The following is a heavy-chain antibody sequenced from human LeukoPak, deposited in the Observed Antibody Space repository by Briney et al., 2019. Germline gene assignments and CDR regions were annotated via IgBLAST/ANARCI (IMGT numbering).Heavy chain of an antibody. V-gene: IGHV3-7*01. CDR2: IKQDGSEE. J-gene: IGHJ4*02. CDR1: GFTFSSYW. D-gene: IGHD1-26*01. CDR3: ARDRYITRSWGYDFDY. Sequence: PGGSLRLSCAVSGFTFSSYWMSWVRQAPGKGLEWVANIKQDGSEEYYVDSVKGRFTISRDNAKNSLYLQMNTLRAEDTAVYYCARDRYITRSWGYDFDYWGQGTLVTVSS.